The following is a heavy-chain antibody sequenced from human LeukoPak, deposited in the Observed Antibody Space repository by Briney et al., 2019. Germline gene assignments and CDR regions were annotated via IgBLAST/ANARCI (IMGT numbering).Heavy chain of an antibody. CDR1: GYTFTSYG. CDR3: ARGYDSSGPQKNYFDY. V-gene: IGHV1-18*01. CDR2: ISAYNGNT. Sequence: ASVKVSCKASGYTFTSYGISWVRQASGQGLEWMGWISAYNGNTNYAQKLQGRVTITADKSTTTLYMELSSLRSEDTAIYYCARGYDSSGPQKNYFDYWGQGTLVTVSS. D-gene: IGHD3-22*01. J-gene: IGHJ4*02.